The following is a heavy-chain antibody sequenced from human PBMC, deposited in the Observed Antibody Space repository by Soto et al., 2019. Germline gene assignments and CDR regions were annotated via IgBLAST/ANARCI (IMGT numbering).Heavy chain of an antibody. Sequence: QVQLVESGGGVVQPGRSLRLSCAASGFTFSSYGMHWVRQAPGTGLEWVAVISYDGSNKYYADSVKGRFTISRDNSKNTLYLQINSLRAEYTAVYYCAKDVVVVATTGLGDYYYYYGMDVWGQGTTVTVSS. J-gene: IGHJ6*02. CDR2: ISYDGSNK. CDR1: GFTFSSYG. V-gene: IGHV3-30*18. CDR3: AKDVVVVATTGLGDYYYYYGMDV. D-gene: IGHD2-15*01.